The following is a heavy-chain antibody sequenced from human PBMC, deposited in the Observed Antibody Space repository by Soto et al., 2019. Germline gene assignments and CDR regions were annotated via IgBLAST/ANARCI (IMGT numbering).Heavy chain of an antibody. CDR2: ISYNGAT. Sequence: SETLSLTCTVSGFPITNYYWNWIRQPPGRGLEWIGYISYNGATSYNPSLKSRVTVSRDMSKNQFYLDLSSVAAADTAVYYCAKEHWGSFDFWGQGALVTVSS. CDR1: GFPITNYY. J-gene: IGHJ4*02. D-gene: IGHD3-16*01. CDR3: AKEHWGSFDF. V-gene: IGHV4-59*01.